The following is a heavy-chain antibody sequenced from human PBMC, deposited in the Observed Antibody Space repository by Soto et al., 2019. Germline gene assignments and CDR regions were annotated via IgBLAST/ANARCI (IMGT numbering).Heavy chain of an antibody. D-gene: IGHD3-16*01. CDR2: ISGSGGST. J-gene: IGHJ5*02. V-gene: IGHV3-23*01. CDR1: GFTFRSNA. CDR3: AKKELGPNWFDP. Sequence: PGGSLRLSCAASGFTFRSNAMSWVRQAPGKGLEWVSAISGSGGSTDYADSVKGRFSISRDNSKNTLYLQMNSLRAKDTAVYYCAKKELGPNWFDPWGPGTLVTVSS.